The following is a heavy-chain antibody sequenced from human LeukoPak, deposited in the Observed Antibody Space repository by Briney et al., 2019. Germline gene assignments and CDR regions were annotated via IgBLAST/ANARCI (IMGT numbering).Heavy chain of an antibody. Sequence: ASVKVSCKAPGYTFTSYAMHWVRQAPGQRLEWMGWINAGNGNTKYSQKFQGRVTITRDTSASTAYMELSSLRSEDTAVYYCARISGEVLSDAFDIWGQGTMVTVSS. V-gene: IGHV1-3*01. CDR1: GYTFTSYA. CDR2: INAGNGNT. CDR3: ARISGEVLSDAFDI. J-gene: IGHJ3*02. D-gene: IGHD3-10*01.